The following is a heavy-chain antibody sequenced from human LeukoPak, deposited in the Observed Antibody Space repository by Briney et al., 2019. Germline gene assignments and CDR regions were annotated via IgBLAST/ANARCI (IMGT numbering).Heavy chain of an antibody. J-gene: IGHJ4*02. V-gene: IGHV3-23*01. CDR1: GFTFSSYA. CDR3: AKKVGITIFGVVIPYYFDY. Sequence: GGSLRLSCAASGFTFSSYAMSWVRQAPGKGLEWVSAISGSGGSTYYTDSVKGRFTISRDNSKNTLYLQMNSLRAEDTAVYYCAKKVGITIFGVVIPYYFDYWGQGTLVTVSS. D-gene: IGHD3-3*01. CDR2: ISGSGGST.